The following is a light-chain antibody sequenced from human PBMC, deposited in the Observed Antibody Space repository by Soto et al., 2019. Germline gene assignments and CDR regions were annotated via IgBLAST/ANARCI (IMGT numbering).Light chain of an antibody. CDR3: QQYGSSTST. Sequence: EIVLTQSPGTLSLSPGERATLSCWASQSISSGYLAWYQQKPGQAPRLLIHDASSRATGIPDRFSGSGSGTDFTLAISRLEPEDFAVYYCQQYGSSTSTFGQGTKVDIK. J-gene: IGKJ2*01. CDR2: DAS. CDR1: QSISSGY. V-gene: IGKV3-20*01.